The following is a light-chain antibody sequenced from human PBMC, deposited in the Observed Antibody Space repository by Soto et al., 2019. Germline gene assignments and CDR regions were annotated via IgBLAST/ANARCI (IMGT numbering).Light chain of an antibody. CDR2: GAS. CDR3: QQYGRSGT. CDR1: QSVSSN. Sequence: EVVMTQSPVTLSVSPGERSTLSCRASQSVSSNLAWYQQKPGQAPRLLIYGASNRATGIPDRFSGSGSGTGFTLTISRLEPEDFAVYYCQQYGRSGTFGQGTKVDIK. V-gene: IGKV3-20*01. J-gene: IGKJ1*01.